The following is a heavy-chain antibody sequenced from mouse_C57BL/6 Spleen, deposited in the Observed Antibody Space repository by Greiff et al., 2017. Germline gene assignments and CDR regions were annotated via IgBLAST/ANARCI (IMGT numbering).Heavy chain of an antibody. V-gene: IGHV2-5*01. Sequence: VQLQQSGPGLVQPSQSLSITCTVSGFSLTSYGVHWVRQSPGKGLEWLGVIWRGGSTDYNAAFMSRLSITKDNSKSQVFFKMNSLQADDTAIYYCAIYDYDGNYAMDYWGQGTSVTVSS. CDR1: GFSLTSYG. CDR2: IWRGGST. CDR3: AIYDYDGNYAMDY. J-gene: IGHJ4*01. D-gene: IGHD2-4*01.